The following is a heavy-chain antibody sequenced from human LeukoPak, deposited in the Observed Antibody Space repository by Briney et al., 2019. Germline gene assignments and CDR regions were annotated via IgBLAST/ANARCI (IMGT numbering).Heavy chain of an antibody. D-gene: IGHD3-9*01. J-gene: IGHJ4*02. CDR2: ISSSSSTI. V-gene: IGHV3-48*01. CDR1: GFTFSSYS. CDR3: AKDPIFPSRYFDY. Sequence: GGSLRLSCAASGFTFSSYSMNWVRQAPGKGLEWVSYISSSSSTIYYADSVKGRFTISRDNSKNTLYLQMNSLRAEDTAVYYCAKDPIFPSRYFDYWGQGTLVTVSS.